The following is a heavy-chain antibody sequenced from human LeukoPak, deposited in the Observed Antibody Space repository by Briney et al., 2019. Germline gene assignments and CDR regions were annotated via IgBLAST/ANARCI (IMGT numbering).Heavy chain of an antibody. J-gene: IGHJ4*02. CDR3: ARDLIPDSLLWNIVVVVAATPPDY. CDR2: IKQDGSEK. Sequence: GGSLRLSCAASGFTFSSYWMSWVRQAPGKGLEWVANIKQDGSEKYYVDSVKGRFTISRDNAKNSLYLQMNSLRAEDTAVYYCARDLIPDSLLWNIVVVVAATPPDYWGQGTLVTVSS. CDR1: GFTFSSYW. D-gene: IGHD2-15*01. V-gene: IGHV3-7*01.